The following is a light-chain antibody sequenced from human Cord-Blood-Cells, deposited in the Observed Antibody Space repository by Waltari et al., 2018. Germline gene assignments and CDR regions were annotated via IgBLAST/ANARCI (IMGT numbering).Light chain of an antibody. CDR1: QSISSW. J-gene: IGKJ1*01. CDR2: KAS. CDR3: QQYNSYST. V-gene: IGKV1-5*03. Sequence: DIHMTQSPSTLSASVRDRVTITCRASQSISSWLAWYQQKPGKAPKLLIYKASSLESGVPSRFSGSGSGTEFTLTISSLQPDDFATYYCQQYNSYSTFGQGTKVEIK.